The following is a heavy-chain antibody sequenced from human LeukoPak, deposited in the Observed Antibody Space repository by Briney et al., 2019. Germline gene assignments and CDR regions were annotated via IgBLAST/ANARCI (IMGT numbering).Heavy chain of an antibody. J-gene: IGHJ4*02. CDR1: GFTFKSSA. V-gene: IGHV1-58*02. CDR3: AAAPMGDY. Sequence: SVKVSCKASGFTFKSSAIQWVRQARGQRLEWMGWIVIGSGNTIYAQRFRERVTISRDMSTETAYLEVSGLRFEDTAVYYCAAAPMGDYWGQGTLVTASS. CDR2: IVIGSGNT.